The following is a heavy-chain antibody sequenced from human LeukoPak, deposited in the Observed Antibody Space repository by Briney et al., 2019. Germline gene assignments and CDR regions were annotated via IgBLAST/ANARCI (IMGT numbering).Heavy chain of an antibody. CDR1: GYTFTSYA. Sequence: GASVKVSCKASGYTFTSYAMHWVRQAPGQRLEWMGWINAGNGNTKYSQKFQGRVTITRDTSASTAYMELSSLRSEDTAVYYCARGVTTVTSYHWFDPWGQGTLVTVSS. CDR3: ARGVTTVTSYHWFDP. J-gene: IGHJ5*02. CDR2: INAGNGNT. V-gene: IGHV1-3*01. D-gene: IGHD4-17*01.